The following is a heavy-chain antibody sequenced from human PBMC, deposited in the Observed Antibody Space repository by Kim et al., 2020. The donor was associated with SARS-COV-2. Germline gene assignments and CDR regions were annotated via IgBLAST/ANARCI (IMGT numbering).Heavy chain of an antibody. V-gene: IGHV4-31*03. CDR2: IYYSGST. D-gene: IGHD2-2*02. CDR3: ASLLGYCSSTSCYTNWFDP. Sequence: SETLSLTCTVSGGSISSGGYYWSWIRQHPGKGLEWIGYIYYSGSTYYNPSLKSRVTISVDTSKNQFSLKLISVTGADTAVYYCASLLGYCSSTSCYTNWFDPWGQGTLVTVSS. J-gene: IGHJ5*02. CDR1: GGSISSGGYY.